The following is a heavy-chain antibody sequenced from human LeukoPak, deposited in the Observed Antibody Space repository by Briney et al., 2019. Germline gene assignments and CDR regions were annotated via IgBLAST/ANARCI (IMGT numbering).Heavy chain of an antibody. D-gene: IGHD3-10*01. CDR1: GGTFSSYA. CDR3: AAEAGSGSYPYPPDY. V-gene: IGHV1-69*04. CDR2: IIPILGIA. J-gene: IGHJ4*02. Sequence: ASVKVSCKASGGTFSSYAISWVRQAPGQGLEWMGRIIPILGIANYAQKFQGRVTITADKSTSTAYMELSSLRSEDTAVYYCAAEAGSGSYPYPPDYWGQGTLVTVSS.